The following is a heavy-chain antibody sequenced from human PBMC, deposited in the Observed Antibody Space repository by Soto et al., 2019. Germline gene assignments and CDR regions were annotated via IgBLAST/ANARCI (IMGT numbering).Heavy chain of an antibody. CDR3: ARDSPFWSGYFLRGMDV. Sequence: PGGSLRLSCAASGFTFSSYGMHWVRQAPGKGLEWVAVIWYDGSNKYYADSVKGRFTISRDNSKNTLYLQMNSLRAEDTAVYYCARDSPFWSGYFLRGMDVWGQGTTVTV. V-gene: IGHV3-33*01. CDR1: GFTFSSYG. D-gene: IGHD3-3*01. CDR2: IWYDGSNK. J-gene: IGHJ6*02.